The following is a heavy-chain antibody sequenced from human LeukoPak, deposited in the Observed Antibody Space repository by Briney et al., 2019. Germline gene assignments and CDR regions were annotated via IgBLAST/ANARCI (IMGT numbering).Heavy chain of an antibody. CDR2: ISGSGGNT. J-gene: IGHJ1*01. CDR3: ARAPSEIGGYYPEYFRH. Sequence: GGSLRLSCAVSGFTFSNYAMSWVRHAPGKALELVSVISGSGGNTHYTDTVKGRFTISRDNAKNTLSLQMNSLRAEDTGVYYCARAPSEIGGYYPEYFRHWGQGTLVTVSS. V-gene: IGHV3-23*01. D-gene: IGHD3-22*01. CDR1: GFTFSNYA.